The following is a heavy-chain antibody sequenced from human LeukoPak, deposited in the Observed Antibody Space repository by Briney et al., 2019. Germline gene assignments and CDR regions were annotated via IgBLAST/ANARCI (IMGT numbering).Heavy chain of an antibody. CDR2: IYNSGGT. D-gene: IGHD5-18*01. Sequence: SETLSLTCTVSGASISSYYWSWIRQAPGKGLEWIGYIYNSGGTNYNPSLKSRVTISEDTSKNELSLKRNSVTAADTAVYYCACQFTYSYDFFNDWGQGTLVTVSS. V-gene: IGHV4-59*13. CDR1: GASISSYY. J-gene: IGHJ4*02. CDR3: ACQFTYSYDFFND.